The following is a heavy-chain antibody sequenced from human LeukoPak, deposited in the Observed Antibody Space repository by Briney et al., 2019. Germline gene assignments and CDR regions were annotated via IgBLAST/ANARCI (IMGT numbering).Heavy chain of an antibody. CDR3: ARSRDRKTGADY. CDR1: GFTFSSYG. J-gene: IGHJ4*02. Sequence: GGSLRLSCAASGFTFSSYGMHWVRQAPGKGLEWVAVISYDGSNKYYADSVKGRFTISRDNSKNMLYMQMDSLRAEDTAVYYCARSRDRKTGADYWGQGTLVTVSS. CDR2: ISYDGSNK. V-gene: IGHV3-30*03. D-gene: IGHD1-14*01.